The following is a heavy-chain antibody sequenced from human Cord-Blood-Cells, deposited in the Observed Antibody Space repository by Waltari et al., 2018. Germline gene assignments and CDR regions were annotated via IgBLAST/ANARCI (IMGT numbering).Heavy chain of an antibody. V-gene: IGHV4-39*01. Sequence: QLQLQESGPGLVKPSETLSPTCTVSGGSISSSSYYWGWIRQPPGKGLEWIGSIYYSGSTYYNPSLKSRVTISVDTSKNQFSLKLSSVTAADTAVYYCARLYQLHDAFDIWGQGTMVTVSS. D-gene: IGHD2-2*01. CDR1: GGSISSSSYY. J-gene: IGHJ3*02. CDR2: IYYSGST. CDR3: ARLYQLHDAFDI.